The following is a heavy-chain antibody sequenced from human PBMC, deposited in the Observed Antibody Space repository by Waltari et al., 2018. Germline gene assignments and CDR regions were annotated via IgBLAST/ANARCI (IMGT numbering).Heavy chain of an antibody. CDR2: VDPELGDT. J-gene: IGHJ5*01. CDR3: ARGPLGAAHWFDS. D-gene: IGHD1-26*01. Sequence: EVPLVQSGAEVMKPGAAARISCRTSANPFTPSPIHWIQQSPGKGLPWMARVDPELGDTLFVPQFQGRLTLTADTSRDTAYMELTSLHYDDTAVYYCARGPLGAAHWFDSWGQGTLVTVSS. CDR1: ANPFTPSP. V-gene: IGHV1-69-2*01.